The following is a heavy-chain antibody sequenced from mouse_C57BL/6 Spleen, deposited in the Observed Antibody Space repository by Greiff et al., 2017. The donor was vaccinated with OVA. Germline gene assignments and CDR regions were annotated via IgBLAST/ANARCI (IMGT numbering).Heavy chain of an antibody. D-gene: IGHD1-1*01. Sequence: EVKLMESGPGLVKPSQSLSLTCTVTGYSITSCYDWHWIRHFPGNKLEWMGYISYSGSTNYNPSLKSPISITHDTSKNHYFLMLNSVTTEDTATYCGAAPYGSSSGFAYWGQGTLVTVSA. J-gene: IGHJ3*01. V-gene: IGHV3-1*01. CDR2: ISYSGST. CDR3: AAPYGSSSGFAY. CDR1: GYSITSCYD.